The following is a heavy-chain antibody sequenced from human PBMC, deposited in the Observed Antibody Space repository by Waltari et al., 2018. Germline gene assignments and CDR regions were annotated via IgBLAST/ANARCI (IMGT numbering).Heavy chain of an antibody. J-gene: IGHJ4*02. CDR1: GPTVGTNY. D-gene: IGHD5-18*01. CDR2: IYSGGSI. V-gene: IGHV3-53*01. Sequence: EVQLVESGGGLIQPGGSLTPSCAALGPTVGTNYMSWFRQAPGKGLEWVSGIYSGGSIYYAESVKGRFSISIDSTKNTLFLQMNSLRAEDTAMYYCARDDSYGQFMKFDSWGQGTLVTVSS. CDR3: ARDDSYGQFMKFDS.